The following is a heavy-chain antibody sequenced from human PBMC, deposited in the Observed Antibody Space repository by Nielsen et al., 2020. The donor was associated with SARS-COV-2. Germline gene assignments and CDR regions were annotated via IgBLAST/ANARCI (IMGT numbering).Heavy chain of an antibody. J-gene: IGHJ6*02. Sequence: SVKVSCKASGGTFSRNAISWLRQAPGQGLEWMGGIIPIFNTANYAQKFQGRVTMTTDTSTSTAYMELRSLRSDDTAVYYCARGPYYDFWSGYYATYGMDVWGQGTTVTVSS. CDR3: ARGPYYDFWSGYYATYGMDV. D-gene: IGHD3-3*01. CDR2: IIPIFNTA. V-gene: IGHV1-69*05. CDR1: GGTFSRNA.